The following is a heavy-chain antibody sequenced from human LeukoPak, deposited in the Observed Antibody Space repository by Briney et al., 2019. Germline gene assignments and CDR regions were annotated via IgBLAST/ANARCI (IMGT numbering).Heavy chain of an antibody. CDR1: GFNFSIYS. CDR2: ISGTSRTI. Sequence: GGSLRLSCAASGFNFSIYSMNWVRQAPGKGLEWISYISGTSRTIYYADSVRGRFTISRDNAKNSLYLQMSLLRADGTALYHCARIPGKRSAEFHSWGQGTRVTVSS. CDR3: ARIPGKRSAEFHS. D-gene: IGHD2-2*01. V-gene: IGHV3-48*04. J-gene: IGHJ4*02.